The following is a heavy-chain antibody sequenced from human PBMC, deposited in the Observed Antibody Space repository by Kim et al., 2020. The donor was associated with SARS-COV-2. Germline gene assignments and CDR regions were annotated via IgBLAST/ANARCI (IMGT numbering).Heavy chain of an antibody. CDR3: TTSAVSDVDY. J-gene: IGHJ4*02. CDR2: INPNSGGT. CDR1: GYTLNDNH. Sequence: ASVKVSCKASGYTLNDNHINWVRQAPGKGLEWMGRINPNSGGTNYAQKLQGRVTMTRDTSISTAYMELRSLRSDDTAVYYCTTSAVSDVDYWGQGTLV. V-gene: IGHV1-2*06. D-gene: IGHD6-19*01.